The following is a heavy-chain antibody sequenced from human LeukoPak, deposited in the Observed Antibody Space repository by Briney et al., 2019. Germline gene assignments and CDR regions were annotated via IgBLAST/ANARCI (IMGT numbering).Heavy chain of an antibody. CDR2: IYYSGST. V-gene: IGHV4-59*01. D-gene: IGHD3-3*01. Sequence: SETLSLTCTVSGGSISSYYWSWIRQPPGKGLEWIGYIYYSGSTNYNPSLKSRVTISVDTSKNQFSLKLSSVTAADTAVYHCAREGFWSGSFDYWGQGTLVTVSS. CDR3: AREGFWSGSFDY. J-gene: IGHJ4*02. CDR1: GGSISSYY.